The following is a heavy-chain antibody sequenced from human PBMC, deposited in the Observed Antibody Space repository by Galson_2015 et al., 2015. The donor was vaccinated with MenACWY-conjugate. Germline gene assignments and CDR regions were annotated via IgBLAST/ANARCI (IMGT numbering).Heavy chain of an antibody. CDR2: IKSQTDGGKT. D-gene: IGHD2-21*01. CDR1: ASTFTNAY. J-gene: IGHJ6*03. Sequence: SLRLSCAGSASTFTNAYMSWVRQAPGKGLEWVGHIKSQTDGGKTDYAAPVKGRFTISRDDSKNTLYLQMSSLKIEDTAVYYCTTHKPDSWGGLLFHFYMDVWGKGTTVTVSS. V-gene: IGHV3-15*01. CDR3: TTHKPDSWGGLLFHFYMDV.